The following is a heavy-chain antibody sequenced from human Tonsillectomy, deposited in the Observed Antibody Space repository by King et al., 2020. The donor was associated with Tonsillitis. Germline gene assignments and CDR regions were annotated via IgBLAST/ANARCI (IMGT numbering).Heavy chain of an antibody. J-gene: IGHJ5*02. Sequence: VQLVESGGGLVQPGGSLRLSCATSGFTLSRQWMTWVRQAPGKGLEWVANINEDGSEKYYVGSVKGRFTISKASAKSSLYLQINSLRAEDTGLYYCATTRLCGSWGQGTLVTVSS. CDR1: GFTLSRQW. D-gene: IGHD2-2*01. V-gene: IGHV3-7*01. CDR2: INEDGSEK. CDR3: ATTRLCGS.